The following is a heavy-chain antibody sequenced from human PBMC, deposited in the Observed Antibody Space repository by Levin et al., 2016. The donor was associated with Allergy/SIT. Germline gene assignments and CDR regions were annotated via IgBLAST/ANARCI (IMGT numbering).Heavy chain of an antibody. J-gene: IGHJ4*02. Sequence: WIRQPPGKGLEWIGYIYYSGSTYYNPSLKSRVTISVDTSKNQFSLKLSSVTAADTAVYYCAGTDGSSIDYWGQGTLVTVSS. CDR2: IYYSGST. CDR3: AGTDGSSIDY. V-gene: IGHV4-31*02. D-gene: IGHD6-19*01.